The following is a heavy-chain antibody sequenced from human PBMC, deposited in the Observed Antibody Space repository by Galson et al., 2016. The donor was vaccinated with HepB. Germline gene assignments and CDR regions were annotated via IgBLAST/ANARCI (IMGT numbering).Heavy chain of an antibody. D-gene: IGHD3-3*01. CDR2: INSPGLKI. CDR3: TRGSRWCGYYTIDY. Sequence: SLRLSCAASGFNFGSYSINWVRQAPGKGLEWVSSINSPGLKIHYADSLKGRFTISRDTAKSSVFLQMSGLRAEDTAIYYCTRGSRWCGYYTIDYWGRGTPVTVSS. J-gene: IGHJ4*02. V-gene: IGHV3-21*06. CDR1: GFNFGSYS.